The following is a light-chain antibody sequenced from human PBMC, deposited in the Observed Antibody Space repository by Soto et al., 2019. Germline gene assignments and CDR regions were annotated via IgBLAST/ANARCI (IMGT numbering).Light chain of an antibody. CDR2: DAS. CDR3: QHTRP. J-gene: IGKJ1*01. Sequence: DFQMTQSPSTLSASVGDRVTITCRASQNINNWVAWYQQKPGKAPKFLIYDASTLQRGVPSRFSGSGFGTEFSLPISSLQPDDFGSYYCQHTRPFGQGTKVEIK. CDR1: QNINNW. V-gene: IGKV1-5*01.